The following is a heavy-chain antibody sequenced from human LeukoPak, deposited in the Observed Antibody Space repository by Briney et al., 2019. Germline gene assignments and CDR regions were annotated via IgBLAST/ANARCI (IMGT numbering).Heavy chain of an antibody. Sequence: PGGSLRLSCAASGFTFSDSPIHWVRQASGKGLEWVGRIRNKADNYAAAYAASVRGRFSIFRDDSKNTAYLQMNSLKTEDSAVYYCTAYSPGGVYWGQGALVTVSS. V-gene: IGHV3-73*01. CDR3: TAYSPGGVY. CDR2: IRNKADNYAA. J-gene: IGHJ4*02. D-gene: IGHD2-15*01. CDR1: GFTFSDSP.